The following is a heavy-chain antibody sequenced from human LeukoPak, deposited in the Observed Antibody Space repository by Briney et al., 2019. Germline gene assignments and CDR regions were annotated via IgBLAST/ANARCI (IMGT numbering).Heavy chain of an antibody. J-gene: IGHJ6*02. V-gene: IGHV4-34*01. CDR1: GGSFSGYY. CDR3: GVVAANYYHYGMDV. Sequence: PSETLSLTCDVYGGSFSGYYWSWIRQPPGKGLEWIGEINHSGSTNYNPSLKSRVTISVDTSKNHFSLKLSSVTAADTAVYYCGVVAANYYHYGMDVWGQGTTVTVSS. D-gene: IGHD3-22*01. CDR2: INHSGST.